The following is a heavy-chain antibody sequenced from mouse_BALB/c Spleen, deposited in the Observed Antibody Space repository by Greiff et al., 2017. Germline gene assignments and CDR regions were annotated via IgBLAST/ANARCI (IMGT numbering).Heavy chain of an antibody. J-gene: IGHJ3*01. CDR2: IWAGGST. CDR3: ARGGYGYDGAY. Sequence: VKLMESGPGLVAPSQSLSITCTVSGFSLTSYGVHWVRQPPGKGLEWLGVIWAGGSTNYNSALMSRLSISKDNSKSQVFLKMNSLQTDDTAMYYCARGGYGYDGAYWGQGTLVTVSA. CDR1: GFSLTSYG. V-gene: IGHV2-9*02. D-gene: IGHD2-2*01.